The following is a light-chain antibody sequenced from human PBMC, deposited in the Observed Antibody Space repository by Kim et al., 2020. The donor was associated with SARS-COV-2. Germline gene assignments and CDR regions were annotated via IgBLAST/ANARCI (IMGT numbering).Light chain of an antibody. J-gene: IGKJ1*01. CDR3: LQRSNWPRT. CDR2: DAS. V-gene: IGKV3-11*01. Sequence: PGERATLSCTASQSVGSSLAWYQQRVGQAPRLLIYDASNRATGIPARFSGSGSGTDFTLTISSLEPEDVAVYYCLQRSNWPRTFGQGTKVDI. CDR1: QSVGSS.